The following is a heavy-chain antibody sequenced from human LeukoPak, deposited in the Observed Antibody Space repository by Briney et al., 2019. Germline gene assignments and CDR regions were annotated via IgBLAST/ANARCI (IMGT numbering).Heavy chain of an antibody. Sequence: ATVKISCKVSGYTFTDYYMHWVQQAPGKGLEWMGLVDPEDGETIYAEKFQGRVTITADTSTDTAYMELSSLRSEDTAVYYCATETNRGSNYYDFWSGYYGGIYDYWGQGTLVTVSS. D-gene: IGHD3-3*01. CDR1: GYTFTDYY. CDR2: VDPEDGET. V-gene: IGHV1-69-2*01. J-gene: IGHJ4*02. CDR3: ATETNRGSNYYDFWSGYYGGIYDY.